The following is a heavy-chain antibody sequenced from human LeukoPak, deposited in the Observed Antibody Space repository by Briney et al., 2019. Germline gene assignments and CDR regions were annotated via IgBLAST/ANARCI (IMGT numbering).Heavy chain of an antibody. Sequence: GGSLRLSCAASGITFSSYAMSWVRQAPGKGLEWVSTISGSGGSTYYADSVKGRFTISRDNSKNTLYLQMNSLRTEDTAVYYCARQLYVTGSLGDWGQGTLVTVSS. CDR3: ARQLYVTGSLGD. J-gene: IGHJ4*02. V-gene: IGHV3-23*01. CDR1: GITFSSYA. D-gene: IGHD1-20*01. CDR2: ISGSGGST.